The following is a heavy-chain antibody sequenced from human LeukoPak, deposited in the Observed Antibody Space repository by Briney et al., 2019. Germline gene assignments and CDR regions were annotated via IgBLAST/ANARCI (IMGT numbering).Heavy chain of an antibody. Sequence: SETLSLTCSVSGYSISSGYYWGWIRQPPGKGLEWIGSIHHSGSTYNNPSLKSRVTISVDTSKNQFSLKLSSVTAADTAVYYCARQEARITIFGVVPKPSNWFDPWGQGTLVTVSS. J-gene: IGHJ5*02. CDR1: GYSISSGYY. CDR3: ARQEARITIFGVVPKPSNWFDP. D-gene: IGHD3-3*01. V-gene: IGHV4-38-2*02. CDR2: IHHSGST.